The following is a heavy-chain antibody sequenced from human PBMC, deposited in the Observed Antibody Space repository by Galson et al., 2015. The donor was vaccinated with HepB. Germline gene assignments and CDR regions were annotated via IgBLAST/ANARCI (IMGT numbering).Heavy chain of an antibody. V-gene: IGHV1-2*04. Sequence: SVKVSCKASGYTFTDYGISWVQQAPGQGLEWMGWINPNSGVTNYAQKFQAWVTMTRDTSISTAYMELSRLTPDDTAVYYCARGGPDYDFTLYGMDVWGQGTTVTVSS. D-gene: IGHD3-3*01. J-gene: IGHJ6*02. CDR1: GYTFTDYG. CDR3: ARGGPDYDFTLYGMDV. CDR2: INPNSGVT.